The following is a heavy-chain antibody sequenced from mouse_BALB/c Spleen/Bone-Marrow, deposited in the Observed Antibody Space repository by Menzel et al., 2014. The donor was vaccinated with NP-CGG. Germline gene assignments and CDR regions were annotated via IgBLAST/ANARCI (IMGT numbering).Heavy chain of an antibody. Sequence: EVKVVESGGGLVQPGGSLKLSCAASRFTFSSYGMSWVRQTPDKRLELVATINSNGGSTYYPDSVKGRFTISRDNAKNTLYLQMSSLKSEDTATYYCARDRYYGYAMDYWGQGTSVTVSS. CDR3: ARDRYYGYAMDY. V-gene: IGHV5-6-3*01. CDR2: INSNGGST. CDR1: RFTFSSYG. D-gene: IGHD1-1*01. J-gene: IGHJ4*01.